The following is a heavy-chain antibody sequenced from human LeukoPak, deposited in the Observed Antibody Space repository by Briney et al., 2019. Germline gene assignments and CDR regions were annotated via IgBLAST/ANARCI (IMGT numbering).Heavy chain of an antibody. J-gene: IGHJ5*02. V-gene: IGHV1-46*01. CDR2: INPTGSGT. D-gene: IGHD1-26*01. CDR1: GYTFTSYD. Sequence: ASVKVSCKASGYTFTSYDINWVRQAPGQGLEWVGLINPTGSGTLYAQKFQGRVTMTRDMSTSTDYMELSSLRFEDTAVYYCARDNSVGNNAWWFDPWGQGTLVTVSS. CDR3: ARDNSVGNNAWWFDP.